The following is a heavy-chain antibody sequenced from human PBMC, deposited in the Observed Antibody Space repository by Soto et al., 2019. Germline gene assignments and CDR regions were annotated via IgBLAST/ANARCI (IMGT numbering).Heavy chain of an antibody. CDR3: AKSSGWYSATIDY. CDR1: GFTFISYG. J-gene: IGHJ4*02. CDR2: ISYDGSNK. Sequence: PGGSLRLSCAASGFTFISYGMHWVRQAPGKGLEWVAVISYDGSNKFYADSVKGRFTISRDNSKNTLYLQMNSLRAEDTAVYYCAKSSGWYSATIDYWGQGTLVTVSS. D-gene: IGHD6-19*01. V-gene: IGHV3-30*18.